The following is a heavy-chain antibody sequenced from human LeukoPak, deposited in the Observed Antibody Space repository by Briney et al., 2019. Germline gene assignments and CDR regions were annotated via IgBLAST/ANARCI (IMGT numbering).Heavy chain of an antibody. V-gene: IGHV1-69*13. Sequence: SVKVSCKASGGTFSSYAISWVRQAPGQGLEWMGGIIPIFGTANYAQKFQGRVTITADESTSTAYMELSSLRSEDTAVYYCARDIPGIAAAGRYWYFDLWGRGTLVTVSS. CDR1: GGTFSSYA. D-gene: IGHD6-13*01. CDR3: ARDIPGIAAAGRYWYFDL. CDR2: IIPIFGTA. J-gene: IGHJ2*01.